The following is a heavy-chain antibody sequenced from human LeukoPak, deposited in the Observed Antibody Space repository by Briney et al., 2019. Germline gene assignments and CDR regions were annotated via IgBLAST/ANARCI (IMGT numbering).Heavy chain of an antibody. J-gene: IGHJ6*02. CDR2: INPNSGGT. V-gene: IGHV1-2*04. CDR3: ATSTTRDVYYYYCGMDV. D-gene: IGHD1-14*01. Sequence: ASVKVSCKASGYTFTGYYMHWVRQAPGQGLEWMGWINPNSGGTNYAQKFQGWVTMTRDTSISTAYMELSRLRSEDTAVYYCATSTTRDVYYYYCGMDVWGQGTTVTVSS. CDR1: GYTFTGYY.